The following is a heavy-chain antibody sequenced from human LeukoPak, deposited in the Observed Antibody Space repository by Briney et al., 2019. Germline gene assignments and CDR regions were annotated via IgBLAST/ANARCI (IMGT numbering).Heavy chain of an antibody. CDR3: ARIRITMVRGVIIAPETDAFDI. J-gene: IGHJ3*02. CDR1: GYSFSIYS. Sequence: GESLKISCKGSGYSFSIYSIGWVRQMPGKGLEWMGIIYPGDPDTKYGPSFQGQVTISADKSISTAYLQWSSLKASDTAMYYCARIRITMVRGVIIAPETDAFDIWGQGTMVTVSS. V-gene: IGHV5-51*01. CDR2: IYPGDPDT. D-gene: IGHD3-10*01.